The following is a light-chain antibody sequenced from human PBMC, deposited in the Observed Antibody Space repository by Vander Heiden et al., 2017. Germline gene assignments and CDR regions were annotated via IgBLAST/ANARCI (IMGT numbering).Light chain of an antibody. Sequence: DIVMTQSPLSLPVTPAEPASISCRSSQSPLHSNGYNYLHWYLQKPGQSQQLLIYLGSKRAAGVPNRFSGSGSGTDFTLKISRVEDEDVGVYCCMQTIQTPTFGQGTKLEIK. V-gene: IGKV2-28*01. CDR3: MQTIQTPT. J-gene: IGKJ2*01. CDR1: QSPLHSNGYNY. CDR2: LGS.